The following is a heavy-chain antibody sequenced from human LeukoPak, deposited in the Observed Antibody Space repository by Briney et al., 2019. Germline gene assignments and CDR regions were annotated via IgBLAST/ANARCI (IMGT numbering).Heavy chain of an antibody. D-gene: IGHD5-18*01. CDR2: INSDGGST. CDR3: ARDLAYSRLDY. Sequence: GGSLRLSCAASGFTFSSYWMHWVRQAPGKGLVWVSRINSDGGSTSYADSVKGRFTISRDNAENSLYLQMNSLRVEDTAFYYCARDLAYSRLDYWGQGMLVTVSS. V-gene: IGHV3-74*01. CDR1: GFTFSSYW. J-gene: IGHJ4*02.